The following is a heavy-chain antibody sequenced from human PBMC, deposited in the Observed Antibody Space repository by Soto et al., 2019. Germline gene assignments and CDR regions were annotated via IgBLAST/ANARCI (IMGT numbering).Heavy chain of an antibody. V-gene: IGHV3-21*01. CDR1: GFTFSSYS. J-gene: IGHJ6*02. Sequence: PGGSLRLSCAASGFTFSSYSMNWFRQAAGKGLEWVSSISSSSSYIYYADSVKGRFTISRDNAKNSLYLQMNSLRAEDTAVYYCTRDHSSGYYYVGGPRDYYYGMDVWGQGTTVTVSS. D-gene: IGHD3-22*01. CDR2: ISSSSSYI. CDR3: TRDHSSGYYYVGGPRDYYYGMDV.